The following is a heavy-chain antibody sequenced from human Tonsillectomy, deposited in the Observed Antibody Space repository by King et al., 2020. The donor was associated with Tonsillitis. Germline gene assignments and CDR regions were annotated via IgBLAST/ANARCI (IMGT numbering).Heavy chain of an antibody. CDR2: IIPIFGTA. J-gene: IGHJ5*02. D-gene: IGHD3-3*01. CDR1: GGTFSSYA. CDR3: ASNPRSTIFGVVNNWFDP. V-gene: IGHV1-69*01. Sequence: QLVQSGAEVKKPGSSVKVSCKASGGTFSSYAISWVRQAPGQGLEWMGGIIPIFGTANFAQKFQGRVTITADESTSTAYMELNSLRSEDTAVYYCASNPRSTIFGVVNNWFDPWGQGTLVTVSS.